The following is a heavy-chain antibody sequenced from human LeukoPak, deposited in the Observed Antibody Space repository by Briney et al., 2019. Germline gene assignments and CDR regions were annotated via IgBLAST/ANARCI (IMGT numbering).Heavy chain of an antibody. CDR3: ARGNYDILTGYYGGEAFDI. Sequence: PGGSLRLSCAASGFTFSSYEMNWVRQAPGKGLEWVSYISSSGSTIYYADSVKGRFTISRDNAKNSLYLQMNSLRAEDTAVYYCARGNYDILTGYYGGEAFDIWGQGTMVTVSS. CDR1: GFTFSSYE. J-gene: IGHJ3*02. CDR2: ISSSGSTI. V-gene: IGHV3-48*03. D-gene: IGHD3-9*01.